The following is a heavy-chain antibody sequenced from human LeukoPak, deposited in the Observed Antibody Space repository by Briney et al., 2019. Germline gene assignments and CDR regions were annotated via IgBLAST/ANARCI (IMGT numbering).Heavy chain of an antibody. V-gene: IGHV4-61*02. CDR3: ARQTNYYGSGSYYNLGNWFDP. D-gene: IGHD3-10*01. CDR1: GGSISSGSYY. CDR2: IHTSGST. Sequence: SQTLSLTCTVAGGSISSGSYYWSWIRQPAGKGLEWIGRIHTSGSTNYNPSLKSRVTMSVDTSKNQFSLKLSSVTAADTAVYYCARQTNYYGSGSYYNLGNWFDPWGQGTLVTVSS. J-gene: IGHJ5*02.